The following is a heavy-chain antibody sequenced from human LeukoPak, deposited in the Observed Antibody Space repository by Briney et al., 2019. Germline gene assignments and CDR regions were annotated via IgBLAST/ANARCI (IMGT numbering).Heavy chain of an antibody. Sequence: SETLSLTCSVPCGSISSYYWSWVRPPPGKGLEGIGYIYYSGSTYHNPSLKSRVSISVDTTKPQCSLNLRSVTAADTAVYYCARALTYSSSSVSAFDIWGQGTMVTVSS. CDR3: ARALTYSSSSVSAFDI. V-gene: IGHV4-59*01. J-gene: IGHJ3*02. D-gene: IGHD6-13*01. CDR2: IYYSGST. CDR1: CGSISSYY.